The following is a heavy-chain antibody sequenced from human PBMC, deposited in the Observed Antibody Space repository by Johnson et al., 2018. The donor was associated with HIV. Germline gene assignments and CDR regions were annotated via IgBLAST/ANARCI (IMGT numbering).Heavy chain of an antibody. CDR2: ISFDGSNE. Sequence: QVQLVESGGGLVQPGRSLRLSCGASGFTFDDYAMHWVRQAPGKGLEWVAVISFDGSNEYYTDSVKGRFTISRDNSKNTLYLQMNSLRVGDTAVYYCAKDGGKWSYSFDVWGQGTMVSVSS. CDR1: GFTFDDYA. D-gene: IGHD2-8*01. J-gene: IGHJ3*01. CDR3: AKDGGKWSYSFDV. V-gene: IGHV3-30*04.